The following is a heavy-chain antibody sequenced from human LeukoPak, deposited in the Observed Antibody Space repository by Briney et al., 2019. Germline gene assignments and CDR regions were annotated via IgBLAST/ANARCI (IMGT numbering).Heavy chain of an antibody. D-gene: IGHD3-3*01. CDR2: IYYSGST. CDR3: ARAGRFLEWLLYKRFDAFDI. V-gene: IGHV4-31*03. Sequence: SETLSLTCTVSGGSISSGGYYWSWIRQHPGKGLEWIGYIYYSGSTYYNPSLKSRVTISVDTSKNQFSLKLSSVTAADTAVYYCARAGRFLEWLLYKRFDAFDIWGQGTMVTVSS. J-gene: IGHJ3*02. CDR1: GGSISSGGYY.